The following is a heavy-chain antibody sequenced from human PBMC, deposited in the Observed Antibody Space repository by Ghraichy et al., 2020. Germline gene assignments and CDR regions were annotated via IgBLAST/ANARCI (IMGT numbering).Heavy chain of an antibody. CDR2: ISGSGGST. V-gene: IGHV3-23*01. Sequence: GESLNISCAASGFTFSSYAMSWVRQAPGKGLEWVSAISGSGGSTYYADSVKGRFTISRDNSKNTLYLQMNSLRAEDTAVYYCAKDLAFWSGYFDYWGQGTLVTVSS. J-gene: IGHJ4*02. CDR1: GFTFSSYA. CDR3: AKDLAFWSGYFDY. D-gene: IGHD3-3*01.